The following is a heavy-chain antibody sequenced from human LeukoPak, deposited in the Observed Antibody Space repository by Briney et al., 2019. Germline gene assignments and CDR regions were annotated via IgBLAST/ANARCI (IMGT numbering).Heavy chain of an antibody. CDR3: ARDFGY. J-gene: IGHJ4*02. V-gene: IGHV3-30*04. CDR1: GYMFSNYA. Sequence: GGSLRLSCAASGYMFSNYAMNWVRQSADKGLEWVAIISVDGTNQQHADSVKGRFTISRDNSNNMLFLQMRSLRREDTAVYYCARDFGYWGQGTLVTVSS. CDR2: ISVDGTNQ. D-gene: IGHD3-10*01.